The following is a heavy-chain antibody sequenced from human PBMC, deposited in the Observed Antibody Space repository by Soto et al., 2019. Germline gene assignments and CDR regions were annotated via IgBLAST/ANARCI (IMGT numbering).Heavy chain of an antibody. D-gene: IGHD3-10*01. J-gene: IGHJ6*04. Sequence: ESGGGVVQPGGSLRLSCVASGFDFGSYGMQWVRRAAGKGLEWMAVIWYDGSTAYYADSVKGRFTISRDNSKNTLFLHLNSLTAEDTAVYFCARAGVRGFLVPVFYGLDVWGNGTTVTVSS. V-gene: IGHV3-33*01. CDR2: IWYDGSTA. CDR1: GFDFGSYG. CDR3: ARAGVRGFLVPVFYGLDV.